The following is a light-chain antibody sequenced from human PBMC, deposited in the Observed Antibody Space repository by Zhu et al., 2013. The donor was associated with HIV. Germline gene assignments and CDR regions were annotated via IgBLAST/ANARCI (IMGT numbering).Light chain of an antibody. Sequence: QSVLTQPPSVSGAPGQRVTISCTGSSSNIGTGYDVHWYQQLPGTAPKLLIYDNNKRPSGIPDRFSGSKSGTSATLGITGLQTGDEADYYCGTWDNSLSVYVVFGGGTKLTVL. CDR2: DNN. J-gene: IGLJ2*01. V-gene: IGLV1-51*01. CDR1: SSNIGTGYD. CDR3: GTWDNSLSVYVV.